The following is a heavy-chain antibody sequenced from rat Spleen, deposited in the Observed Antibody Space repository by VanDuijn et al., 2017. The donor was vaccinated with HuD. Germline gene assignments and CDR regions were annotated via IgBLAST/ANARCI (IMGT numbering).Heavy chain of an antibody. J-gene: IGHJ4*01. CDR3: ARRRNYDGYYHVMDA. V-gene: IGHV5-29*01. CDR2: INYDGSST. D-gene: IGHD1-12*03. Sequence: EVQLVESGGGLVQPGRSVKLSCAASGFTFSNYGMAWVRQTLTRGLEWVATINYDGSSTFYRDSVRARFTISRDNAKNTLYLQLNSLKSEDTAIYYCARRRNYDGYYHVMDAWGQGASVTVSS. CDR1: GFTFSNYG.